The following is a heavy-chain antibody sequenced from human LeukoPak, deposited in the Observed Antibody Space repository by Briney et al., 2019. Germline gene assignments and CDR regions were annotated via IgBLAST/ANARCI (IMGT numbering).Heavy chain of an antibody. Sequence: PSETLSLTCTVSGGSISNYYWTWIRQPPGKGLEWIGYIYSSGNTNYNPSLNSRVTISLDTSKNQSSLMLRSLTAADTAVYYCARRYTASPGERFDYWGQGTLVTVSS. D-gene: IGHD2-2*02. CDR3: ARRYTASPGERFDY. J-gene: IGHJ4*02. V-gene: IGHV4-59*08. CDR1: GGSISNYY. CDR2: IYSSGNT.